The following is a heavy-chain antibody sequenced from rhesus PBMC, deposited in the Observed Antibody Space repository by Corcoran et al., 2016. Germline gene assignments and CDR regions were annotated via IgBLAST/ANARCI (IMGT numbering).Heavy chain of an antibody. Sequence: QVPLQESGPGLVKPSETLSLTCAVSGGSISSNYWSWIRQPPGKGLEWIGRIEGRGGSTDYNPTLKSRVTISTDTSKNQFSLKLSSVTAADTAVYYCASTRYCTGSGCYPIDYWGQGVLVTVSS. D-gene: IGHD2-21*01. CDR1: GGSISSNY. J-gene: IGHJ4*01. V-gene: IGHV4-160*01. CDR2: IEGRGGST. CDR3: ASTRYCTGSGCYPIDY.